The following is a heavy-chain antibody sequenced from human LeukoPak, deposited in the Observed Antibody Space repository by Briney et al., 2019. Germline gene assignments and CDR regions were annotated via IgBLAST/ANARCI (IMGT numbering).Heavy chain of an antibody. CDR2: IYYSGRT. J-gene: IGHJ5*02. V-gene: IGHV4-39*01. Sequence: SETLSLTCSVSAGSISSSNYYWGWIRQPPGKGLEWIGSIYYSGRTYYNPSLKSRVTISVDTSKKQFSLKLSSVTAADTAVYYCARGRPDGSGSYYKFDPWGQGTLVAVSS. CDR1: AGSISSSNYY. D-gene: IGHD3-10*01. CDR3: ARGRPDGSGSYYKFDP.